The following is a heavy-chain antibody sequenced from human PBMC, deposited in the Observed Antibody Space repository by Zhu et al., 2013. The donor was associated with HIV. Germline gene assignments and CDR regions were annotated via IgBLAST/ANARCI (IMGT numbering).Heavy chain of an antibody. Sequence: QVHMVQSGAEAKKPGASVRVSCKASGYTFTSYGISWVRQAPGQGLEWMGWISAYNGNTNYAQKLQGRVTMTTDTSTSTAYMELRSLRSDDTAVYYCARDASGFFDTSVIITSTWGQGTLVTASS. J-gene: IGHJ4*02. V-gene: IGHV1-18*01. CDR2: ISAYNGNT. D-gene: IGHD3-16*01. CDR1: GYTFTSYG. CDR3: ARDASGFFDTSVIITST.